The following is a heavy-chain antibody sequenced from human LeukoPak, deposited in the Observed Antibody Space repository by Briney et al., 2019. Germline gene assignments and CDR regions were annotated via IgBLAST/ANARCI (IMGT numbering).Heavy chain of an antibody. CDR1: GGSISYYY. Sequence: SETLSLTCTVSGGSISYYYWSWIRQSPGKGLEWIGYVYYSGPTNYNPSLKSRVTISVDTSKNQFSLQLRSVTAADTAVYYCAREDPQTRVPEGMDVWGQGTTVTVSS. CDR3: AREDPQTRVPEGMDV. D-gene: IGHD4/OR15-4a*01. V-gene: IGHV4-59*01. J-gene: IGHJ6*02. CDR2: VYYSGPT.